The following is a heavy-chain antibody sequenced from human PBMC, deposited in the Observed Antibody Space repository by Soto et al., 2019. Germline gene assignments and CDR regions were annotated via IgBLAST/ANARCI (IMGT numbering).Heavy chain of an antibody. Sequence: QVQLVQSGAEVKKPGASVKVSCKASGYTFTSYYMHWVRQAPGQGLEWMGIINPSGGSTSYAQKIRGRVTMTRATSTSTVYMDLSSVRSEDTAVYYCARGLRGSSGYYHFDYWGQGTLVTVSS. V-gene: IGHV1-46*01. D-gene: IGHD3-22*01. CDR1: GYTFTSYY. CDR3: ARGLRGSSGYYHFDY. J-gene: IGHJ4*02. CDR2: INPSGGST.